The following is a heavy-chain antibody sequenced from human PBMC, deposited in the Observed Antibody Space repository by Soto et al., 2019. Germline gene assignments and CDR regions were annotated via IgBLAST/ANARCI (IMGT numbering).Heavy chain of an antibody. Sequence: PGGSLRLSCAASGFTFSNAWMNWVRQAPGKGLEWVGRIKSKTDGGTTDYAAPVKGRFTISRDDSKSTLSLQMNSLKVEDTAVYYCVTDVPNDIYPYDYWGQGALVTVSS. V-gene: IGHV3-15*07. J-gene: IGHJ4*02. CDR3: VTDVPNDIYPYDY. D-gene: IGHD3-9*01. CDR2: IKSKTDGGTT. CDR1: GFTFSNAW.